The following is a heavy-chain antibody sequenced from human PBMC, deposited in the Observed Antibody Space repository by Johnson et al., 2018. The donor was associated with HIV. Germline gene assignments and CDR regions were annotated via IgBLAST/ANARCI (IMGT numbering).Heavy chain of an antibody. V-gene: IGHV3-30*02. CDR2: IRFDGSNK. CDR1: GFTYSSYG. J-gene: IGHJ3*02. D-gene: IGHD3-22*01. Sequence: QMQLVESGGGVVQPGGSLRLSCAASGFTYSSYGMHWVRQAPGKGLEWVAFIRFDGSNKYYADSVKGRFTISRDNSKNTVYLQMNSLRAEDTAVYYCATQGYDSSGLDAFDIWGQGTMVTVSS. CDR3: ATQGYDSSGLDAFDI.